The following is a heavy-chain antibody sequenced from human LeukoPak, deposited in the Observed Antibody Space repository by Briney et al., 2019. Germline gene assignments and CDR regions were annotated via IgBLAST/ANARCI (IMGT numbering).Heavy chain of an antibody. D-gene: IGHD3-9*01. J-gene: IGHJ4*02. CDR1: GFTFSAYW. Sequence: GGSLRLSCAASGFTFSAYWMHWVRQVPGKGLVWVSRIRNDGSNTRYAGSVKGRFTISRDNAKKSLSLQMNSLGTEDTAFYYCAKSRDDGTGYYYDYWGQGVLVTVAS. CDR2: IRNDGSNT. V-gene: IGHV3-74*01. CDR3: AKSRDDGTGYYYDY.